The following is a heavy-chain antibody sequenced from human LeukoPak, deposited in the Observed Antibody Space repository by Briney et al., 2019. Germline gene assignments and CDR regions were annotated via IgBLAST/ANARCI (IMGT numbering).Heavy chain of an antibody. CDR1: GFTFDDYA. J-gene: IGHJ3*02. V-gene: IGHV3-9*01. CDR3: AKDMTGDSDAFDI. CDR2: ISWNSGSI. D-gene: IGHD2-21*01. Sequence: GGSLRLSCAASGFTFDDYAMHWVRQAPGKGLEWVSGISWNSGSIGYADSVKGRFTISRDNAKNSLYLQMNSLRAEDTALYYCAKDMTGDSDAFDIWGQGTMVTVSS.